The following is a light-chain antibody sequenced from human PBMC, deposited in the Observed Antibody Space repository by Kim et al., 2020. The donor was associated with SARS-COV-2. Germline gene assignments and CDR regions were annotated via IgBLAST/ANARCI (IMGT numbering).Light chain of an antibody. CDR3: QQYNNWVT. CDR2: AAS. Sequence: VSPGERATLSCRASQGIRVDLAWYQQKPGQAPRLLIYAASTRATGMPARFSGGGSGTEFTLTISSLQSEDFAVYYCQQYNNWVTFGGGTKVDIK. CDR1: QGIRVD. J-gene: IGKJ4*01. V-gene: IGKV3-15*01.